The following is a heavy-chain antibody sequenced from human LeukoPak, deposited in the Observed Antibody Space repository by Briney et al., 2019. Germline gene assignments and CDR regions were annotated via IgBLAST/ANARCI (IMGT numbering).Heavy chain of an antibody. CDR2: ISGSGTST. J-gene: IGHJ4*02. D-gene: IGHD3-10*01. CDR1: GFTFSDYG. Sequence: PGGSLRLSCAASGFTFSDYGMPWVRQAPGKGLERVSGISGSGTSTYYADSVKGRFTISRDNSKNTLYLQMNSLRAEDTAVYYCAKAAILGSYYYPFDYWGQGTLVTVSS. CDR3: AKAAILGSYYYPFDY. V-gene: IGHV3-23*01.